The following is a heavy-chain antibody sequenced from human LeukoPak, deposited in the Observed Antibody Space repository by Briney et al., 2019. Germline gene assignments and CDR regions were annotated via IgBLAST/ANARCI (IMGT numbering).Heavy chain of an antibody. CDR3: ARDGLRHAFDI. V-gene: IGHV4-59*01. Sequence: SETLSLTCTVSGGSISSYYWSWIRQPPGKGLEWIGYIYYSGSTNYNPSLKSRVTISVDTSKNQFSLKLSSVTAADTAVYYCARDGLRHAFDIWGQGTMVTVSS. CDR2: IYYSGST. J-gene: IGHJ3*02. D-gene: IGHD5-12*01. CDR1: GGSISSYY.